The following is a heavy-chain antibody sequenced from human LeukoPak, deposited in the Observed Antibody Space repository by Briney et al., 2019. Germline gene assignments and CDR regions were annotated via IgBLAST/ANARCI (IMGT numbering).Heavy chain of an antibody. V-gene: IGHV4-39*01. Sequence: SETLSLTCTVSGDSISSSDYCWSWIRQPPGRGLEFVGCLYFSERTYYNPSLNGRVTISVDTSKNQFSLNLYSMTAADTALYFCARHRSHHGWFDPWGEGTLVTVSS. J-gene: IGHJ5*02. CDR3: ARHRSHHGWFDP. D-gene: IGHD2-8*01. CDR1: GDSISSSDYC. CDR2: LYFSERT.